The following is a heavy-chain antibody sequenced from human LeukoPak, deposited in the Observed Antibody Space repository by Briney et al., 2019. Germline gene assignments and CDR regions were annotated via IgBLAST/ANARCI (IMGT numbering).Heavy chain of an antibody. CDR2: ISGSGGST. CDR3: AKDPNALLWFGESPFFGP. Sequence: PGGSLRLSCAASGFTFSSYAMSWVRQAPGKGLEWVSAISGSGGSTYYADSVKGRFTISRDNSKNTLYLQMNSLRAEDTAVYYCAKDPNALLWFGESPFFGPWGQGTLVTVSS. V-gene: IGHV3-23*01. J-gene: IGHJ5*02. D-gene: IGHD3-10*01. CDR1: GFTFSSYA.